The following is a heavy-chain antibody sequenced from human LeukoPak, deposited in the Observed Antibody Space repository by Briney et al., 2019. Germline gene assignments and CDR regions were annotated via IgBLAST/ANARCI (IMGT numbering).Heavy chain of an antibody. J-gene: IGHJ3*02. CDR3: AKSFSTYYYDSSGYLGDAFDI. CDR2: ISGSGGST. V-gene: IGHV3-23*01. D-gene: IGHD3-22*01. CDR1: GFTFSSYA. Sequence: GGSLRLSCAASGFTFSSYAMSWVRQAPGKGLEWVSAISGSGGSTYYADSVKGRFTISRDNSKNTLYLQMNSLRAEDTAVYYCAKSFSTYYYDSSGYLGDAFDIWGQGTMVTVSS.